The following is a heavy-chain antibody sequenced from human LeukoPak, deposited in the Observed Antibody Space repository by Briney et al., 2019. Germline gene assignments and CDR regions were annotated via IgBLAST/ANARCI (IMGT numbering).Heavy chain of an antibody. CDR1: SGSISSGGYY. CDR2: IDYSGST. Sequence: SETLSLTCTVSSGSISSGGYYWSWIRQHPGKGLEWMGYIDYSGSTYYNPSLKSRVTISRDTSKNQFSLKLSSVTAADTAVYYYARGLYSIVDYWGQGTLVTVSS. CDR3: ARGLYSIVDY. J-gene: IGHJ4*02. D-gene: IGHD2-8*01. V-gene: IGHV4-31*03.